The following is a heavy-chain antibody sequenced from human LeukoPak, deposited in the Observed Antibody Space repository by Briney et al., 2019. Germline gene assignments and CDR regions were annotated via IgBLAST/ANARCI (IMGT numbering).Heavy chain of an antibody. Sequence: ASVKVSCKASGYTFTSYGISWVRQAPGQGLEWMGWISAYNGSTNYAQKLQGRVTMTTDTSTSTAYMELRSLRSDDTAVYYCARRPYYDILTGYDYWGQGTLVTVSS. CDR3: ARRPYYDILTGYDY. CDR2: ISAYNGST. CDR1: GYTFTSYG. V-gene: IGHV1-18*04. D-gene: IGHD3-9*01. J-gene: IGHJ4*02.